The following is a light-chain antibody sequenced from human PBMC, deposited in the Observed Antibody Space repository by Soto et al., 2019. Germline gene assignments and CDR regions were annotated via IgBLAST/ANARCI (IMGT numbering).Light chain of an antibody. J-gene: IGLJ2*01. CDR2: EVT. V-gene: IGLV2-23*02. Sequence: QSALTQPASVSGSPGQSITISCTGTSSDVGNYNLVSWYQQHPGKAPKLMLYEVTKRPSGVCNRFSASKSANTASLTISGVQAEDEADFYCCSSAGNTTVVFGGGTKLTVL. CDR1: SSDVGNYNL. CDR3: CSSAGNTTVV.